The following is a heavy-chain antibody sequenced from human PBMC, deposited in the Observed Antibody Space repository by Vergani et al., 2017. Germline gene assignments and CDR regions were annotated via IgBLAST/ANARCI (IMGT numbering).Heavy chain of an antibody. D-gene: IGHD3-22*01. V-gene: IGHV5-51*01. CDR2: IHPADSDT. Sequence: EVQLVQSGAEVKKPGESLKISCQISGYSFTNYWIGWVRQMPGKGLEWMGIIHPADSDTRYSPSFQGQVTISVDKSISTAYLQRSSLRASDSAMYYCARPGLVVGFQHWGQGTLVTVSS. CDR3: ARPGLVVGFQH. CDR1: GYSFTNYW. J-gene: IGHJ1*01.